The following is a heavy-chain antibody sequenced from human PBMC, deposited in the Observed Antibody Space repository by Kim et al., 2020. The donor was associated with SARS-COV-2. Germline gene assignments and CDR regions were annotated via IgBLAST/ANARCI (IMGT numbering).Heavy chain of an antibody. V-gene: IGHV4-59*08. Sequence: SETLSPTCNVSGGSIRGSYWTWIRQPPGKGLQWIGNVYYSGSTDYSPSLKSRVTMSVDTSMSQLSPNLTSVTAADTAVYYCAKLGYSGYDIDFWGRGTL. D-gene: IGHD5-12*01. CDR2: VYYSGST. CDR3: AKLGYSGYDIDF. J-gene: IGHJ4*02. CDR1: GGSIRGSY.